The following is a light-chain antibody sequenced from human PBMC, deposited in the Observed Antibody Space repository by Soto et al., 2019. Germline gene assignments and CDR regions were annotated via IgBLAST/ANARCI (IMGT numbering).Light chain of an antibody. CDR3: GTWDSSLSAGV. Sequence: QSVVTQPPSVSAALGQKVTISCSGSSSNIGNNFVSLYQQVPGTAPKLLIYDNNKRPSEIPDRFSGSKSGTSATLGITGLQTGDEADYYCGTWDSSLSAGVFGGGTQLTVL. CDR2: DNN. CDR1: SSNIGNNF. J-gene: IGLJ2*01. V-gene: IGLV1-51*01.